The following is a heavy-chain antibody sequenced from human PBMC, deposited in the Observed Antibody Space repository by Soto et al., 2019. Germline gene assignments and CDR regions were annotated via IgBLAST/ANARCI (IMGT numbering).Heavy chain of an antibody. CDR1: GFTFSTFW. CDR3: ARDFEY. Sequence: EVQLVESGGGLVHPGGSLRLSCEASGFTFSTFWMHWVRQAPGQGLVWVSRINSDGSSTNYADSVKGRVTISRDNAKNMLYLQMNSLRAEDTAVYYCARDFEYWGQGTLVTVSS. V-gene: IGHV3-74*01. J-gene: IGHJ4*02. CDR2: INSDGSST.